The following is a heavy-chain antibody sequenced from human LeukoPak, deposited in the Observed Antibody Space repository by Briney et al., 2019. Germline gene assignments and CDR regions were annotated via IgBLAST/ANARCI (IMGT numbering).Heavy chain of an antibody. CDR2: VFPYSGKS. D-gene: IGHD5-24*01. CDR1: GYTFTDYY. CDR3: ARVQGGYNYFDY. V-gene: IGHV1-2*02. Sequence: ASVKVSCKASGYTFTDYYIHWVRQAPGQGLEWMGWVFPYSGKSNLAQKFKGRVAMTSDTSVGTVYMELSRLTSDDTAVYFCARVQGGYNYFDYWGQGTPVTVSS. J-gene: IGHJ4*02.